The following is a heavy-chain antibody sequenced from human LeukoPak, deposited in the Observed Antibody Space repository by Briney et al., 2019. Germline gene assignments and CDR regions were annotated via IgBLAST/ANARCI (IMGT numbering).Heavy chain of an antibody. CDR2: ISSSSSTI. V-gene: IGHV3-48*04. Sequence: GGSLRLSCAASGFTFSSYSMNWVRQAPGKGLEWVSYISSSSSTIYYADSVKGRFTISRDNAKNSLYLQMNSLRAEDTAVYYCARGERSSAWGQGTLVTVSS. J-gene: IGHJ5*02. CDR3: ARGERSSA. CDR1: GFTFSSYS. D-gene: IGHD1-26*01.